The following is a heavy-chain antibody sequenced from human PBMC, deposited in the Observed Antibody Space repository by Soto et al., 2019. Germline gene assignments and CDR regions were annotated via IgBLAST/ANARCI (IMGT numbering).Heavy chain of an antibody. J-gene: IGHJ3*02. CDR2: INHSGST. Sequence: QVQLQQWGAGLLKPSETLSLTCAVYGGSFSGYYWSWIRQPPGKGLEWIGEINHSGSTNYNPSLKSRVTISVDTSKNQFSLKLSSVTAADTDVYYCARLTRMIEGYYVFWSGYWNDAFDIWGQGKMVTVSS. CDR3: ARLTRMIEGYYVFWSGYWNDAFDI. V-gene: IGHV4-34*01. CDR1: GGSFSGYY. D-gene: IGHD3-3*01.